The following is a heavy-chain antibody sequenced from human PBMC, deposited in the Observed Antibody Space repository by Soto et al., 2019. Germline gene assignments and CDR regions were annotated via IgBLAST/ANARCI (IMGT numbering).Heavy chain of an antibody. Sequence: GASVKVSFKASGYTFTSYGISWVRQAPGQGLEWMGWISAYNGNTNYAQKLQGRVTMTTDTSTSTAYMELRSLRSDDTAVYYCATGGTYCGGDCYAYWGQGTLVTVSS. CDR2: ISAYNGNT. J-gene: IGHJ4*02. CDR3: ATGGTYCGGDCYAY. D-gene: IGHD2-21*01. CDR1: GYTFTSYG. V-gene: IGHV1-18*04.